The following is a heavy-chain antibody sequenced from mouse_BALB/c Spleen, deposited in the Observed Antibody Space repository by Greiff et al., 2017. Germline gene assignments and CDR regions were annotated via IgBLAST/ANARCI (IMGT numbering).Heavy chain of an antibody. Sequence: EVKLMESGPGLVKPSQSLSLTCTVTGYSITSDYAWNWIRQFPGNKLEWMGYISYSGSTSYNPSLKSRISITRDTSKNQFFLQLNSVTTEDTATYYCARRKGMDYWGQGTSVTVSS. CDR3: ARRKGMDY. V-gene: IGHV3-2*02. CDR1: GYSITSDYA. J-gene: IGHJ4*01. CDR2: ISYSGST.